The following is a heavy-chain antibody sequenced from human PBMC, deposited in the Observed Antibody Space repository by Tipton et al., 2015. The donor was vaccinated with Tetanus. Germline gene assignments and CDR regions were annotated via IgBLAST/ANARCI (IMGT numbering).Heavy chain of an antibody. CDR2: IYPGDSDT. J-gene: IGHJ4*02. Sequence: QLVQSGGEVKKPGESLKISCKGSGYIFTNYWIGWVRQKPGKGLEWMGIIYPGDSDTRYSPSFQGQVPISVDKSINTAYLRWSSLKASAPSVFYCARAHCADGVCNFDFWGRGALVTVAS. V-gene: IGHV5-51*01. D-gene: IGHD2-8*01. CDR1: GYIFTNYW. CDR3: ARAHCADGVCNFDF.